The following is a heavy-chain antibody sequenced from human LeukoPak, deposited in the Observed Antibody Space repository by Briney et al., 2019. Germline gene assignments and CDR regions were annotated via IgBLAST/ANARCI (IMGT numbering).Heavy chain of an antibody. D-gene: IGHD3-22*01. Sequence: GGSLRLSCAASGFTFTSYAMSWVRQAPGKGLEWVSVISVSGDTYYADSVKGRFTTSTDNSKNTLYLQMNSLRVEDTAVYYCARPAGVTLIVMEVWGQGTLVTVSS. CDR1: GFTFTSYA. CDR3: ARPAGVTLIVMEV. V-gene: IGHV3-23*01. J-gene: IGHJ4*02. CDR2: ISVSGDT.